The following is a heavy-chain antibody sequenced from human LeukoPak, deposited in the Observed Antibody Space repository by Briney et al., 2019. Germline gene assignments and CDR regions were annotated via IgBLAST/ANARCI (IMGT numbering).Heavy chain of an antibody. J-gene: IGHJ4*02. CDR2: IYPADSDT. CDR1: GYSFTSYW. CDR3: ARQKREDIIIVPGALDY. V-gene: IGHV5-51*01. D-gene: IGHD2-2*01. Sequence: GESLKISCKGSGYSFTSYWIGWLRQMPGKGLEWMGIIYPADSDTRYSPSFQGQVTISADKSISTAYLQWSSLKAADTAIYYCARQKREDIIIVPGALDYWGQGTLVTVSS.